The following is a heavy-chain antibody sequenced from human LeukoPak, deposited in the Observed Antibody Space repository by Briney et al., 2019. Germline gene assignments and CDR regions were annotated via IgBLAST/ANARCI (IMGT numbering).Heavy chain of an antibody. CDR1: GYTFTSYG. V-gene: IGHV1-69*13. D-gene: IGHD6-6*01. Sequence: SVKVSCKASGYTFTSYGISWVRQAPGQGLEWMGGIIPIFGTANYAQKFQGRVAITADESTSTAYMELSSLRSEDTAVYYCARAAYSSSYAAGYWGQGTLVTVSS. CDR3: ARAAYSSSYAAGY. CDR2: IIPIFGTA. J-gene: IGHJ4*02.